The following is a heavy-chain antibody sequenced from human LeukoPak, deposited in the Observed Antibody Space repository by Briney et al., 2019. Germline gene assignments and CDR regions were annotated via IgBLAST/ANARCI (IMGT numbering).Heavy chain of an antibody. CDR1: GFTFSSYA. CDR2: ISGSGGST. V-gene: IGHV3-23*01. D-gene: IGHD6-19*01. J-gene: IGHJ4*02. Sequence: GGSLRLSCAASGFTFSSYAMSWVRQAPGKGLEWVSAISGSGGSTYYADSVKGRFTISRDNSKNTLYLQMNSLRAEDTAVCYCASAPRYSSGWYGGFDYWGQGTLVTVSS. CDR3: ASAPRYSSGWYGGFDY.